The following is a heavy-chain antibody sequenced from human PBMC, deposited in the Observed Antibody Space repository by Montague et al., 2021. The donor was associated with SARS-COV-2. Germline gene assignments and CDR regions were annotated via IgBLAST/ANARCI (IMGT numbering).Heavy chain of an antibody. V-gene: IGHV4-59*11. Sequence: SETLSLTCTVSSGSFYGHYFAWILLPPGKVLFFIAYIFYTGATYYNPSLWSRVSILVDTSKNQVPLKVKSVTAADSAFYYCATLGALAGNSFDFWGPGTFVIVSS. CDR1: SGSFYGHY. CDR2: IFYTGAT. J-gene: IGHJ3*01. D-gene: IGHD6-19*01. CDR3: ATLGALAGNSFDF.